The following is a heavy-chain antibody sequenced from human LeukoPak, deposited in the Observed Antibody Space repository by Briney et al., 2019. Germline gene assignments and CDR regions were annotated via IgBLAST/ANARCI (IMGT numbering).Heavy chain of an antibody. Sequence: PSETLSLTCTVSGGSISSYYWSWIRQPPGKGLEWIGYIYYSGSINYNPSLKSRVTISVDTSKNQFSLKLRSVSAADTAVYYCARYSGSYSGFDYWGQGTLVTVSS. CDR1: GGSISSYY. D-gene: IGHD1-26*01. V-gene: IGHV4-59*08. CDR2: IYYSGSI. CDR3: ARYSGSYSGFDY. J-gene: IGHJ4*02.